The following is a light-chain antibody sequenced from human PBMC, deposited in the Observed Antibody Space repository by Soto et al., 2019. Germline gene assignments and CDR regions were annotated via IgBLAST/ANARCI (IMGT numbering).Light chain of an antibody. Sequence: QSVLTQPPSVSGAPGQWVTISCTGSSSNIGACYDVHWYQQLPGTAPKLLIYGNSNRPSGVSDRFSGSKSGTSASLAITGLQAEDEAEDYYQSYASSRSGPVVFGGGTKVTVL. J-gene: IGLJ2*01. V-gene: IGLV1-40*01. CDR3: QSYASSRSGPVV. CDR1: SSNIGACYD. CDR2: GNS.